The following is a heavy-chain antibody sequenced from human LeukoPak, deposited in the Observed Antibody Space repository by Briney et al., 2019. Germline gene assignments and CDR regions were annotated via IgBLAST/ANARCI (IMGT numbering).Heavy chain of an antibody. CDR2: ITPSGGT. J-gene: IGHJ4*02. CDR1: GYTFTSYA. V-gene: IGHV1-2*02. D-gene: IGHD5-24*01. CDR3: ARDRYGDGFAHLDY. Sequence: ASVKVSCKATGYTFTSYAIHWVRQAPGQGLEWMGWITPSGGTNYPQKFQGRVAITWDTSITTAYMDLSRLTSDDTAVYYCARDRYGDGFAHLDYWGQGALVTVSS.